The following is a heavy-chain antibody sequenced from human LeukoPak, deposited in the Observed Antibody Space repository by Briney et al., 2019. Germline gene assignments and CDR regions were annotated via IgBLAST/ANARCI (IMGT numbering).Heavy chain of an antibody. CDR1: GGSISSYY. CDR2: VYYSGST. D-gene: IGHD2-15*01. Sequence: SETLSLTCTVSGGSISSYYWSWIRQPPGKGLEWIGFVYYSGSTNYNPSLESRVTLSVDTSKNQFSLKLNSVTAADTAVYYCARHYCTGDNCYYFDYWGQGTLVTVSS. CDR3: ARHYCTGDNCYYFDY. J-gene: IGHJ4*02. V-gene: IGHV4-59*01.